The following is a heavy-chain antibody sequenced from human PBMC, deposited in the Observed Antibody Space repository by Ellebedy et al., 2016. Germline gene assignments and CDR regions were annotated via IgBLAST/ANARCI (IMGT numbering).Heavy chain of an antibody. CDR3: ARGYGDYESVDY. J-gene: IGHJ4*02. CDR1: GFTFDDYA. V-gene: IGHV3-9*01. D-gene: IGHD4-17*01. CDR2: ISWISGSI. Sequence: GGSLRLXCAASGFTFDDYAMNWVRQAPGKGLEWVSGISWISGSIGYADSVKGRFTISTDTPKNILYLQMNSLRPEDSAMYYCARGYGDYESVDYWGQGALVTVSS.